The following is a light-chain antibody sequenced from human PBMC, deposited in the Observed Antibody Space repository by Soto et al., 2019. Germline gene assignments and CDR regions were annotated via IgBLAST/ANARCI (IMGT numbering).Light chain of an antibody. CDR3: SSFTDTGTVM. V-gene: IGLV2-14*03. CDR2: DVS. Sequence: QSVLTQPASVSGSPGQSFTISCTGTSSDVGAYHSVSWYQQHPGKAPKLIIFDVSNRPSGVSNRFSGSKSGNTASLTISGLQAEDEADYYCSSFTDTGTVMLGGGTQLTVL. J-gene: IGLJ2*01. CDR1: SSDVGAYHS.